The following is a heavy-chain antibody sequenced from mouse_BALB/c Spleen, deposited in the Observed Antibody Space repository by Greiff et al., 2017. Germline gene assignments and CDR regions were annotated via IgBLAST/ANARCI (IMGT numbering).Heavy chain of an antibody. Sequence: DVKLQESGPSLVKPSQTLSLTCSVTGDSITSGYWNWIRKFPGNKLEYMGYISYSGSTYYNPSLKSRISITRDTSKNQYYLQLNSVTTEDTATYYCARWPYDYDYAMDYWGQGTSVTVSS. CDR2: ISYSGST. J-gene: IGHJ4*01. CDR1: GDSITSGY. CDR3: ARWPYDYDYAMDY. V-gene: IGHV3-8*02. D-gene: IGHD2-4*01.